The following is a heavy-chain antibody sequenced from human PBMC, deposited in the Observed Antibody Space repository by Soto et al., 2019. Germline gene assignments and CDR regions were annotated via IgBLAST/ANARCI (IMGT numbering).Heavy chain of an antibody. CDR2: IYDSGST. D-gene: IGHD3-22*01. Sequence: QVQLQESGPGLVKPSGTLSLTCAVSGGSISSSNWWSWVRQPPGKGLEWIGEIYDSGSTNYNPSLKRRVTISVDKSKNQFSLKLSSVTAADTAVYYCARVGAYDSSGYPFDYWGQGTLVTVSS. J-gene: IGHJ4*02. V-gene: IGHV4-4*02. CDR1: GGSISSSNW. CDR3: ARVGAYDSSGYPFDY.